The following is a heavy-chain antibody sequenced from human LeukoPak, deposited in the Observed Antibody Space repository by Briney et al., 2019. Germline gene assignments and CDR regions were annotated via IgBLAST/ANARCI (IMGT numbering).Heavy chain of an antibody. CDR2: IYPGDSDT. CDR1: GYSFSTYW. V-gene: IGHV5-51*01. CDR3: ARRRDRGYCSSTSCRDNWFDP. D-gene: IGHD2-2*01. Sequence: GESLKISCKGSGYSFSTYWIGWVRQMPGRGLEWMGIIYPGDSDTRYSLSFQGQVTISADKPISTAYLQWSSLQASDTAMYYCARRRDRGYCSSTSCRDNWFDPWGQGTLVTVSS. J-gene: IGHJ5*02.